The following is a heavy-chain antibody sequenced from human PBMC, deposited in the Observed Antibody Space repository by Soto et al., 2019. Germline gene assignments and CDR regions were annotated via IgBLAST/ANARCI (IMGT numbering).Heavy chain of an antibody. CDR2: FDPEDGET. V-gene: IGHV1-24*01. Sequence: ASVKVSCKVSGYTLTDLSMQWVRQAPGKGLEWMGGFDPEDGETIYAQKFQGRVTMTEDTATDTAYMELSSLRSEDTAVYYCATHRSGRFFEWLPEDRLGYCGHGTRVTDSS. CDR3: ATHRSGRFFEWLPEDRLGY. J-gene: IGHJ4*01. D-gene: IGHD3-3*01. CDR1: GYTLTDLS.